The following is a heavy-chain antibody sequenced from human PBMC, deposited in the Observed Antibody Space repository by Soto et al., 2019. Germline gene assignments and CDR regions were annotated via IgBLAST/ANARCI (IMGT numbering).Heavy chain of an antibody. CDR1: GFTFSSYA. CDR2: ISYDGSNK. Sequence: GGSLRLSCAASGFTFSSYAMHWVRQAPGKGLEWVAVISYDGSNKYYADSVKGRFTISRDNSKNTLYLQMNSLRAEDTAVYYCARPIYYDFWSGYASYGMDVWGQGTTVTVS. CDR3: ARPIYYDFWSGYASYGMDV. D-gene: IGHD3-3*01. J-gene: IGHJ6*02. V-gene: IGHV3-30-3*01.